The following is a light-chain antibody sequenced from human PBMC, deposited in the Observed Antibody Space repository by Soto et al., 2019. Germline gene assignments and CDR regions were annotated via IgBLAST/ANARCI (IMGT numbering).Light chain of an antibody. CDR2: GAS. CDR3: QQSHDSPVT. J-gene: IGKJ4*01. Sequence: DIQLTQSPSFLSASVGDRVTITCRASQAISSYLAWYQQKPGKPPKLLIYGASTLQSDVPSRFSGGGSGTDFTLTISSLQPEDSGTYYCQQSHDSPVTFGGGTKVEIK. CDR1: QAISSY. V-gene: IGKV1-9*01.